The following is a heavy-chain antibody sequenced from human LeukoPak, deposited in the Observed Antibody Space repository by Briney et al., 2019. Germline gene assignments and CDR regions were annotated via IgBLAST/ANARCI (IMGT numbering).Heavy chain of an antibody. CDR3: ARGAQLRYFDWLLFG. J-gene: IGHJ4*02. V-gene: IGHV1-69*05. D-gene: IGHD3-9*01. CDR2: IIPIFGTA. CDR1: GGTFSSYA. Sequence: GSSAKVSCKASGGTFSSYAISWVRQAPGQGLEWMGGIIPIFGTANYAQKFQGRVTITTDESTSTAYMELSSPRSEDTAVYYCARGAQLRYFDWLLFGWGQGTLVTVSS.